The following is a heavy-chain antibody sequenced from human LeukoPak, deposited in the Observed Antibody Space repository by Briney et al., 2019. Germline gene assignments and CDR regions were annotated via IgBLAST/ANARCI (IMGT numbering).Heavy chain of an antibody. CDR2: IYSGGST. CDR3: AREXKGGYFDY. J-gene: IGHJ4*02. CDR1: GFTFSSYA. Sequence: QAGGSLRLSCAASGFTFSSYAMSWVRQAPGKGPEWVSVIYSGGSTYYADSVKGRFTISRHNSKNTLYLQMNSLRAEDTAVYYCAREXKGGYFDYWGQGTLVTVSS. V-gene: IGHV3-53*04.